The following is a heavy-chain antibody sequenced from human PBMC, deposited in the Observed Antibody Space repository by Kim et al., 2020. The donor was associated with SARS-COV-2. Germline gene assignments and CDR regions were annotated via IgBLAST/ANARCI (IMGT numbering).Heavy chain of an antibody. V-gene: IGHV4-34*01. CDR1: GGSFSGYY. CDR3: ARVRDIVVVPAAIGY. D-gene: IGHD2-2*01. J-gene: IGHJ4*02. CDR2: INHSGST. Sequence: SETLSLTCAVYGGSFSGYYWSWIRQPPGKGLEWIGEINHSGSTNYNPSLKSRVIISVDTSKNQFSLKLSSVTAADTAVYYCARVRDIVVVPAAIGYWGQGTLVTVSS.